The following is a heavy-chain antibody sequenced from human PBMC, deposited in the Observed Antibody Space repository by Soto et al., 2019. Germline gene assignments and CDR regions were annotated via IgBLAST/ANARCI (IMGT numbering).Heavy chain of an antibody. Sequence: TSETLSLTCTVSGGSISSGGYYWSWIRQHPGKGLEWIGYIYYSGSTYYNPSLKSRVTISVDTSKNQFSLKLSSVTAADTAVYYCVLALSRYGYNYRFDYWGQGTLVTVSS. CDR2: IYYSGST. CDR1: GGSISSGGYY. D-gene: IGHD5-12*01. J-gene: IGHJ4*02. V-gene: IGHV4-31*03. CDR3: VLALSRYGYNYRFDY.